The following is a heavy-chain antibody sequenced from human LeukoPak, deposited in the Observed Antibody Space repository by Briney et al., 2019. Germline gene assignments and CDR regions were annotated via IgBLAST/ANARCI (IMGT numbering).Heavy chain of an antibody. CDR2: IKSKTDGGTT. D-gene: IGHD3-10*01. CDR1: GFTFSNTW. J-gene: IGHJ4*02. Sequence: PGGSLRLSCAASGFTFSNTWMSWVRQAPGKGLEWVGQIKSKTDGGTTDYAAPVKGRFTISRDDSKNTLYPQMNSLKTEDTAVYYCTTLYGSGNYYWGQGTLVTVSS. V-gene: IGHV3-15*01. CDR3: TTLYGSGNYY.